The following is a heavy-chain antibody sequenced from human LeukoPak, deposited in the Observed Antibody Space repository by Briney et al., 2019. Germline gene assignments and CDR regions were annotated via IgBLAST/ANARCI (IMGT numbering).Heavy chain of an antibody. J-gene: IGHJ4*02. V-gene: IGHV3-33*01. Sequence: GGSLRLSCAASGFTFSSYGMHWVRQAPGKGLEWVAVIWYDGSNKYYADSVKGRFTISRDNSKNTLYLQMNSLRAEDTAVYYCARSKRSGGGSCYAFDYWGQGTLVTVSS. CDR3: ARSKRSGGGSCYAFDY. CDR2: IWYDGSNK. D-gene: IGHD2-15*01. CDR1: GFTFSSYG.